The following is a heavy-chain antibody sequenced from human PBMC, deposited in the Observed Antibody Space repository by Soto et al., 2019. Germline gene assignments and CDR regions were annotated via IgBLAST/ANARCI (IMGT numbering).Heavy chain of an antibody. V-gene: IGHV4-59*01. CDR3: ARENRAYCGGDCYSYFFDY. CDR1: GDSISTNY. Sequence: SETLSLTCTVSGDSISTNYWSWIRQPPGKGLEWIGYIYYSGTTSYNPSLKSRVTTSLDTSKNQFSLKLSSVTAADTAVYYCARENRAYCGGDCYSYFFDYWGPGTLVTVSS. CDR2: IYYSGTT. D-gene: IGHD2-21*02. J-gene: IGHJ4*02.